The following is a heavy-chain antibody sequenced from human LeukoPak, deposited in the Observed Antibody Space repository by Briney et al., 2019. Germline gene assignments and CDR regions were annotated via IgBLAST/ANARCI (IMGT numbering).Heavy chain of an antibody. D-gene: IGHD3-9*01. Sequence: GESLKISCKGSGYSFTSYWISWVRQMPGKGLEWRGRIDPSDSYTNYSPSFQGHVTISADKSISTAYLQWSSLKASDTAMYYCARESYYDILTGSNFDYWGQGTLVTVSS. V-gene: IGHV5-10-1*01. J-gene: IGHJ4*02. CDR2: IDPSDSYT. CDR3: ARESYYDILTGSNFDY. CDR1: GYSFTSYW.